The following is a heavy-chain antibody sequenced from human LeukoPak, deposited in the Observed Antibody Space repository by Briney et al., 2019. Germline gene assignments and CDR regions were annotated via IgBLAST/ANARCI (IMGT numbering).Heavy chain of an antibody. CDR1: GGSIGTYY. D-gene: IGHD3-16*02. V-gene: IGHV4-59*08. J-gene: IGHJ6*03. CDR3: ARHIGGGIEDMDV. CDR2: IYVTGN. Sequence: SETLSLTCTVPGGSIGTYYWSWVRQSPGKGLEWIGYIYVTGNRYNPYLQSRVTISVDTSRTQFFLKMSSVTAADTAVYYCARHIGGGIEDMDVWGKGTKVTVSS.